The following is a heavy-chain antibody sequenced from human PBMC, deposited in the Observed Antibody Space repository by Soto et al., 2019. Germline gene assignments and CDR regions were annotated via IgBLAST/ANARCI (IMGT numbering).Heavy chain of an antibody. CDR3: AKQFSSSTWSAFDH. CDR1: GFTYNIYA. Sequence: EVQLLESGEALVQPGGSLRLSCAASGFTYNIYAMSWVRQAPGKGLEWVSGISAGVIDTYYADSVKGRFTVSRDDSKNTLYLQMNSLRADDTAVYYCAKQFSSSTWSAFDHWGRGTRVTVSS. V-gene: IGHV3-23*01. D-gene: IGHD6-13*01. CDR2: ISAGVIDT. J-gene: IGHJ4*02.